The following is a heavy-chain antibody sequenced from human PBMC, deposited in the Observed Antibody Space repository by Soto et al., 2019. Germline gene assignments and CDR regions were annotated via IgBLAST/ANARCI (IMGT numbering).Heavy chain of an antibody. CDR3: ARTLWEQQRRRSWFDP. J-gene: IGHJ5*02. CDR2: IYYSGST. V-gene: IGHV4-59*01. Sequence: SETLSLTCTVSGGSISSYYWSWIRQPPGKGLEWIGYIYYSGSTNYNPSLKSRVTISVDTSKNQFSLKLSSVTAADTAVYYRARTLWEQQRRRSWFDPWGQGTLVTVSS. D-gene: IGHD6-13*01. CDR1: GGSISSYY.